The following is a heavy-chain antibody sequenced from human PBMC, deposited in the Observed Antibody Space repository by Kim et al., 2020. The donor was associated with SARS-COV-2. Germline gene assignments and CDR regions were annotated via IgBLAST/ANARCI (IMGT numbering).Heavy chain of an antibody. CDR3: ARVRYSSSPYYYYYYMDV. J-gene: IGHJ6*03. V-gene: IGHV1-69*04. CDR2: IIPILGIA. CDR1: GGTFSSYA. Sequence: SVKVSCKASGGTFSSYAISWVRQAPGQGLEWMGRIIPILGIANYAQKFQGRVTITADKSTSTAYMELSSLRSKDTAVYYCARVRYSSSPYYYYYYMDVWGKGTTVTVSS. D-gene: IGHD6-6*01.